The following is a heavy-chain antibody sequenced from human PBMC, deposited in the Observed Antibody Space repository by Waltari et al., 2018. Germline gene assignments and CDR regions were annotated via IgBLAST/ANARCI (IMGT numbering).Heavy chain of an antibody. V-gene: IGHV3-30*04. D-gene: IGHD2-2*01. CDR2: ISNNERNT. CDR1: EFTFSSYA. Sequence: QVQLVESGGGVVQPGRSLRLSCAASEFTFSSYAIHWVRQAPGKGLEWGAVISNNERNTYYVDSVKGRFTISRDNSKKMLYLQMNSLRAEDTAVYYCARDYCDRTNCHGMDVWGQGTTVTVSS. CDR3: ARDYCDRTNCHGMDV. J-gene: IGHJ6*02.